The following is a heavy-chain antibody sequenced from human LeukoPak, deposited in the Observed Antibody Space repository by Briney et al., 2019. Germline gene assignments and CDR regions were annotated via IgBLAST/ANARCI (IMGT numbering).Heavy chain of an antibody. CDR1: GFTFDDYA. V-gene: IGHV3-43D*03. D-gene: IGHD7-27*01. CDR2: ISWDGGST. Sequence: PGGSLRLSCAASGFTFDDYAMHWVRQAPGKGLEWVSLISWDGGSTYYADSVKGRFTISRDNSKNSLYLQMNSLRAEDTALYYCAKDKARLTGDPSGYYYYGMDVWGQGTTVTVSS. CDR3: AKDKARLTGDPSGYYYYGMDV. J-gene: IGHJ6*02.